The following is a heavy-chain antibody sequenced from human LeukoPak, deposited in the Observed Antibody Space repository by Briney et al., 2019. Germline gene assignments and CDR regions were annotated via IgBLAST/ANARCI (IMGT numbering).Heavy chain of an antibody. V-gene: IGHV3-23*01. D-gene: IGHD2-15*01. J-gene: IGHJ4*02. CDR1: GFTFSSYA. CDR3: AKGPRAYCSGGSCLFDY. Sequence: GGSLRLSCAASGFTFSSYAMSWVRQAPGRGLEWVSAISGSGGSTYYADSVKGRFTISRDNSKNTLYLQMNSLRAEDTAVYYCAKGPRAYCSGGSCLFDYWGQGTLVTVSS. CDR2: ISGSGGST.